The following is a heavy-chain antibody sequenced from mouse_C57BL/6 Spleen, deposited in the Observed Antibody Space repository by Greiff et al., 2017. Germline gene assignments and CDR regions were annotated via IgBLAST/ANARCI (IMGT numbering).Heavy chain of an antibody. V-gene: IGHV1-78*01. CDR3: ARGRDYDYDGTWFAY. J-gene: IGHJ3*01. CDR2: IYPRDGST. CDR1: GYTFTDHT. D-gene: IGHD2-4*01. Sequence: QVQLQQSDAELVKPGASVKISCKVSGYTFTDHTIHWMKQRPEQGLEWIGYIYPRDGSTKYNEKFKGKATLTADKSSSTAYMQRNSLTSEDSAVYFCARGRDYDYDGTWFAYWGQGTLVTVSA.